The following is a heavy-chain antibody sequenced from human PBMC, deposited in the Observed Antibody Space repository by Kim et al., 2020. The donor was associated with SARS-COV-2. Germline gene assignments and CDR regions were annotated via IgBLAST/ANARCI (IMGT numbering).Heavy chain of an antibody. CDR2: IYYSGST. CDR1: GGSISSSSYY. V-gene: IGHV4-39*07. CDR3: ARAGPDYGDYWEVPLYGMDV. D-gene: IGHD4-17*01. J-gene: IGHJ6*02. Sequence: SETLSLTCTVSGGSISSSSYYWGWIRQPPGKGLEWIGSIYYSGSTYYNPSLKSRVTISVDTSKNQFSLKLSSVTAADTAVYYCARAGPDYGDYWEVPLYGMDVWGQGTTVTVSS.